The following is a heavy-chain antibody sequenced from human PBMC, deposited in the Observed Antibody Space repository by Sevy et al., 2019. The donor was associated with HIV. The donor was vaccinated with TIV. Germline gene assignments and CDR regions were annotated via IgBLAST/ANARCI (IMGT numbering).Heavy chain of an antibody. J-gene: IGHJ1*01. Sequence: GGSLRLSCAASGFSFSDAWVSWVRQAPGKGLEWVGRVRSKGDGGTTEYAAPVKGRFTIARDDSKDMLYLQMKSLKTEDTGVYYCTTEGADWGQGTLVTDSS. CDR3: TTEGAD. V-gene: IGHV3-15*01. CDR1: GFSFSDAW. CDR2: VRSKGDGGTT.